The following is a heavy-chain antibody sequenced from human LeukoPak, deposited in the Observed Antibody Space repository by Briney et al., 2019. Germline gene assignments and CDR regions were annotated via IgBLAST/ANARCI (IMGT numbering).Heavy chain of an antibody. D-gene: IGHD6-19*01. CDR1: GFTFSTYW. J-gene: IGHJ4*02. Sequence: GGSLRLSCAASGFTFSTYWMHWVRQAPGKGLVWVSRINSDGGSTTYADSVKGRFTISRDNAKNTLSLQMNSLRAEDTAVYYCARGRGSAWYYFDYWGQGTLVTVSS. V-gene: IGHV3-74*01. CDR2: INSDGGST. CDR3: ARGRGSAWYYFDY.